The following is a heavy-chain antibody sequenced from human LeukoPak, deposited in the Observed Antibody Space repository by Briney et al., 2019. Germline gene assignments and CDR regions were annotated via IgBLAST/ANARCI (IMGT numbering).Heavy chain of an antibody. CDR3: ARRPRGGAKGPRYKSGIDY. V-gene: IGHV4-34*01. CDR2: INHSGST. J-gene: IGHJ4*02. Sequence: PSETLSLTCAVSGASFSDYYWSWIRQPPGKGLEWIGKINHSGSTNYNPSLKSRVTISVDTSKNQFSLKLSSVTAADTAVYYCARRPRGGAKGPRYKSGIDYWGQGTLVTVSS. D-gene: IGHD1-14*01. CDR1: GASFSDYY.